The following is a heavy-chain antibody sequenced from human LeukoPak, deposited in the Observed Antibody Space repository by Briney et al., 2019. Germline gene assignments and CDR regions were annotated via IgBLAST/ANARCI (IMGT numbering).Heavy chain of an antibody. V-gene: IGHV3-48*03. CDR3: ARDASEFDWVPH. D-gene: IGHD3-9*01. J-gene: IGHJ4*02. CDR1: GFTFSSYE. Sequence: PGGFLRLSCAASGFTFSSYEVNWVRQAPGKGLEWVSYISSSGSTIYYADSVKGRFTISRDNTKNSLYLQMNSLRAEDTAVYYCARDASEFDWVPHWGQGTLVIVSS. CDR2: ISSSGSTI.